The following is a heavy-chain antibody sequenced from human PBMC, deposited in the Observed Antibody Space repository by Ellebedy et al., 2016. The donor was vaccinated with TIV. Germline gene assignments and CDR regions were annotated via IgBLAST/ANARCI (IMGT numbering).Heavy chain of an antibody. Sequence: MPSETLSLTCTVPGDSVSSSGYYWSWIRQHQGKGLEWIGYIYYNGNTVYSLSLKSQVTISLDTSQNQFSLKLASVSAPDTAVYYCARRGYFDLWGRGTLVTVSS. CDR3: ARRGYFDL. CDR1: GDSVSSSGYY. CDR2: IYYNGNT. J-gene: IGHJ2*01. V-gene: IGHV4-61*08.